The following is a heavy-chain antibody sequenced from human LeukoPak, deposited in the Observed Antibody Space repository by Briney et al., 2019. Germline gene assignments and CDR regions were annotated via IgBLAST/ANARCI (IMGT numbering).Heavy chain of an antibody. CDR3: ARLGASEAFDY. CDR2: ISYDGSNK. CDR1: GFTFSSYG. Sequence: PGRSLRLSCAASGFTFSSYGMHWVRQAPGKGLEWVAVISYDGSNKYYADSVKGRFTISRDNSKNTLYLQMNSLRAEDTAVYYCARLGASEAFDYWGQGTLVTVSS. V-gene: IGHV3-30*03. J-gene: IGHJ4*02. D-gene: IGHD1-14*01.